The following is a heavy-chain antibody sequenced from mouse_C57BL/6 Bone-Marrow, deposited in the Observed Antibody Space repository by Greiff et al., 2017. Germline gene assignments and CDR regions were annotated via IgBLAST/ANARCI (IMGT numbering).Heavy chain of an antibody. D-gene: IGHD1-1*01. Sequence: EVMLVESGGGLVKPGGSLKLSCAASGFTFSSYAMSWVRQTPEKRLEWVATISDGGSYTYYPDNVKGRFTISRDNAKNNLYLQMSHLKSEDTAMYYCARDLYGSSFWFAYWGQGTLVTVSA. CDR1: GFTFSSYA. CDR3: ARDLYGSSFWFAY. V-gene: IGHV5-4*01. CDR2: ISDGGSYT. J-gene: IGHJ3*01.